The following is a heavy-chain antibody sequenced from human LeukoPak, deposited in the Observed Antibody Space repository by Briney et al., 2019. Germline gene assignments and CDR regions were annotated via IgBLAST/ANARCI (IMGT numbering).Heavy chain of an antibody. CDR2: ITSSSSSI. CDR3: VRDRDWAFDI. Sequence: GGSLRLSCAASGFTFSSYSMNWVRQAPGKGLEWILYITSSSSSILSADSVKGRFTISRDNAKNSLYLHMNSLRDEDTAIYYCVRDRDWAFDIWGQGTMVTVSP. D-gene: IGHD2-21*01. J-gene: IGHJ3*02. CDR1: GFTFSSYS. V-gene: IGHV3-48*02.